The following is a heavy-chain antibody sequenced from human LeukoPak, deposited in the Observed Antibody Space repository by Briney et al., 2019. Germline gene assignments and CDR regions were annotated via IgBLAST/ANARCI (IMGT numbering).Heavy chain of an antibody. J-gene: IGHJ6*03. Sequence: ASVKASCKASGYTFTSYYMHWVRQAPGQGLEWMGIINPSGGSTSYAQKFQGRVTMTRDTSTSTAYMELRSLRSDDTAVYYCARDDFNYYYMDVWGKGTTVTVSS. CDR3: ARDDFNYYYMDV. CDR2: INPSGGST. D-gene: IGHD3-3*01. CDR1: GYTFTSYY. V-gene: IGHV1-46*01.